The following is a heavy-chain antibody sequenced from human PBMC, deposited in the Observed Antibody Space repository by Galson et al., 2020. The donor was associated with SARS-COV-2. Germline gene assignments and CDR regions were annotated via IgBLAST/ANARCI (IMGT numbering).Heavy chain of an antibody. Sequence: QLGESLKISCAASGFTFSSYWMSWVRQAPGKGLEWVANIKHDGSEKYYVDSVKGRFTISRDNAKNSLYLQMNSLRAEDTAVYYCARAPSYFRWWYFDLWGRGTLVIVSS. CDR2: IKHDGSEK. D-gene: IGHD5-18*01. J-gene: IGHJ2*01. CDR1: GFTFSSYW. V-gene: IGHV3-7*04. CDR3: ARAPSYFRWWYFDL.